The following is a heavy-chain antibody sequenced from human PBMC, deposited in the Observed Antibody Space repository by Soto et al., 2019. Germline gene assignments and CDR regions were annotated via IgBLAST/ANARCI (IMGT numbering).Heavy chain of an antibody. CDR3: ARGRADIVVVPAATYNWFDP. CDR2: IYYSGST. J-gene: IGHJ5*02. D-gene: IGHD2-2*01. Sequence: PSETLSLTCTVSGGSISSGGYYWSWIRQHPGKGLEWIGYIYYSGSTYYNPSLKSRVTISVDTSKNQFSLKLSSVTAADTAVYYCARGRADIVVVPAATYNWFDPWGQGTLVTVSS. CDR1: GGSISSGGYY. V-gene: IGHV4-31*03.